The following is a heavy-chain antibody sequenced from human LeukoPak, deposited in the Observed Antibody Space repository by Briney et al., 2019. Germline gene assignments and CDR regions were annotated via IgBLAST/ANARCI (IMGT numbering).Heavy chain of an antibody. CDR1: GGTFSSYA. D-gene: IGHD1-26*01. CDR2: INPNSGGT. Sequence: ASVKVSCKASGGTFSSYAISWVRQAPVQGLEWMGWINPNSGGTNYAQRFQGRVTMTRDTSISTAYMELSRLRSDDTAVYYCARDLVSYLVGATRTFDPWGQGTLVTVSS. V-gene: IGHV1-2*02. CDR3: ARDLVSYLVGATRTFDP. J-gene: IGHJ5*02.